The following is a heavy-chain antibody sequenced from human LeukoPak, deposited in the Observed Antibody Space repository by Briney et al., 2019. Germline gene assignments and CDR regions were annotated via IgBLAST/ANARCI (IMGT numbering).Heavy chain of an antibody. Sequence: LSLTCAVSGGSISSGGYSWSWVRQAPGKGLEWVSAISGSGGSTYYADSVKGRFTISRDNSKNTLYLQMNSLRAEDTAVYYCAKEIRGNYGSGSYDYWGQGTLVTVSS. D-gene: IGHD3-10*01. CDR1: GGSISSGGYS. J-gene: IGHJ4*02. V-gene: IGHV3-23*01. CDR3: AKEIRGNYGSGSYDY. CDR2: ISGSGGST.